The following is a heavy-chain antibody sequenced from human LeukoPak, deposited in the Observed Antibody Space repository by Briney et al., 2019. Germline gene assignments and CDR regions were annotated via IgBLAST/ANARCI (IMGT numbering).Heavy chain of an antibody. J-gene: IGHJ5*02. CDR2: IRSKAYGGTT. CDR3: TRDWGYYDTSDP. V-gene: IGHV3-49*04. CDR1: GFTFGDYA. D-gene: IGHD3-22*01. Sequence: GGSLRLSCTASGFTFGDYAMSWVRQAPGKGLEWVGFIRSKAYGGTTEYAASVKGRFTISRDDSKSIAYLQMNSLKTEDTAVYYCTRDWGYYDTSDPWGQGTLVTVSS.